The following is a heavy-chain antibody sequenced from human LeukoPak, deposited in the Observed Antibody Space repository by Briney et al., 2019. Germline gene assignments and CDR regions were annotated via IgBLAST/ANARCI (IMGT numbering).Heavy chain of an antibody. J-gene: IGHJ5*02. CDR3: ARRLTQYDCFDP. Sequence: SQTLSLTCAISGDRLSSNSDTWNWIRQSPSRGLEWLGRTYHRSTWYNDYAVSVRGRITVNPDTSKTQFSLHLNSVTPEDTAVYYCARRLTQYDCFDPWGQGILVTVSS. V-gene: IGHV6-1*01. D-gene: IGHD2-2*01. CDR2: TYHRSTWYN. CDR1: GDRLSSNSDT.